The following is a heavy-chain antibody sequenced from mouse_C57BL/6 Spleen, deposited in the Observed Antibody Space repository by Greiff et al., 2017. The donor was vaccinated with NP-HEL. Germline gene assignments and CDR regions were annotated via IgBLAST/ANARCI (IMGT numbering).Heavy chain of an antibody. D-gene: IGHD3-3*01. V-gene: IGHV10-1*01. CDR1: GFSFNTYA. CDR2: IRSKSNNYAT. Sequence: EVQLQESGGGLVQPQGSLKLSCAASGFSFNTYAMNWVRQAPGKGLEWVARIRSKSNNYATYYADSVKDRFTISRDDSESMLYLQMNNLKTEDTAMYYCVRHNLGRFDYWGQGTTLTVSS. J-gene: IGHJ2*01. CDR3: VRHNLGRFDY.